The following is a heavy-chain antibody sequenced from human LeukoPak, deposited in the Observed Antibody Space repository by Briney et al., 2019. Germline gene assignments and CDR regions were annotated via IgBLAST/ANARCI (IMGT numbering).Heavy chain of an antibody. Sequence: PGGSLRLSCAASGFTFSSYAMSWVRQAPGKGLEWVSANSGSGGSTYYADSVKGRFTISRYNSKNTLYLQMNRLRAEDTAVYYCAKDCSSGICSSTDYWSQGSLVTAYS. V-gene: IGHV3-23*01. CDR3: AKDCSSGICSSTDY. CDR1: GFTFSSYA. CDR2: NSGSGGST. D-gene: IGHD2-15*01. J-gene: IGHJ4*02.